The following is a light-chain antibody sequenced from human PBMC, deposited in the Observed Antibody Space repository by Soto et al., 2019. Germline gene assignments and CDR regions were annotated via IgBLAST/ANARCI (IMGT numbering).Light chain of an antibody. J-gene: IGKJ2*01. CDR1: QPIGTY. CDR3: QQRYNWPVT. Sequence: EIVLTQSPATLSFSPGERATLSCRASQPIGTYLAWYQQKPGQAPRLLIYDASDRATGIPARFGGSGSGSDFTLTISSLEPEDFAVYYCQQRYNWPVTFGQGTRLEIK. V-gene: IGKV3-11*01. CDR2: DAS.